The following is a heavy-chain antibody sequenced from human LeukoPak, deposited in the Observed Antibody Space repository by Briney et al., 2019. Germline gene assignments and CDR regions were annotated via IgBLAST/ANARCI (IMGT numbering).Heavy chain of an antibody. V-gene: IGHV3-21*01. Sequence: GGSLRLSCAASGFTFSSYSMNWVRQAPGKGREWVSSISSSSSYIYYADSVKGRFTIPRDNAKNSLYLQMNSLRAEDTAVYYCARVGYCSGGSCYSPVDYWGQGTLVTVSS. CDR3: ARVGYCSGGSCYSPVDY. CDR1: GFTFSSYS. CDR2: ISSSSSYI. D-gene: IGHD2-15*01. J-gene: IGHJ4*02.